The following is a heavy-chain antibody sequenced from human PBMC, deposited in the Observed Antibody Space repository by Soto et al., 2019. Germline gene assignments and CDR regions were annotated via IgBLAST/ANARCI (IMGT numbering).Heavy chain of an antibody. CDR1: GDSIKTETW. CDR2: IKHTGDA. CDR3: AREGRLHWFKS. J-gene: IGHJ5*01. V-gene: IGHV4-4*02. Sequence: QVHLQESGPGLVKPSETLSLTCAVSGDSIKTETWWSWLRQLPGTGLEWIGEIKHTGDANANPALRSRVSMSVDRTKNQFFLNLRSVCAADTAVYFCAREGRLHWFKSWGQGTLITVSS.